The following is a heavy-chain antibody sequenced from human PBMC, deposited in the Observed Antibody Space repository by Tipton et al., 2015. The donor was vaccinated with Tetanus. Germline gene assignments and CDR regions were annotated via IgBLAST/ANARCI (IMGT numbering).Heavy chain of an antibody. Sequence: SLRLSCAASGFTFSTYNMNWVRQAPGKGLEWVSYISSSSSTIYYADSVKGRFTISRDNAKNSLYLQMNSLRDEDTAVYYCARDSSDYCSGGSCYSGGWFDPWGQGTLVTVSS. CDR3: ARDSSDYCSGGSCYSGGWFDP. V-gene: IGHV3-48*02. J-gene: IGHJ5*02. D-gene: IGHD2-15*01. CDR1: GFTFSTYN. CDR2: ISSSSSTI.